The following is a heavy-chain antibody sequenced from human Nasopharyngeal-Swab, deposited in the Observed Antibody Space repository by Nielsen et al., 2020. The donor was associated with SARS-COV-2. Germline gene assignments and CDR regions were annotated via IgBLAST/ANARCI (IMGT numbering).Heavy chain of an antibody. D-gene: IGHD6-19*01. V-gene: IGHV1-2*04. J-gene: IGHJ5*02. Sequence: ASVKVSCKASGYTFTGYYMHWVRQAPGQGLEWMGWINPNSGGTNYAQKFQGWVTMTRGTSISTAYMELSRLRSDDTAVYYCARDRRDSCGTHNWFDPWGQGTPVTVSS. CDR1: GYTFTGYY. CDR2: INPNSGGT. CDR3: ARDRRDSCGTHNWFDP.